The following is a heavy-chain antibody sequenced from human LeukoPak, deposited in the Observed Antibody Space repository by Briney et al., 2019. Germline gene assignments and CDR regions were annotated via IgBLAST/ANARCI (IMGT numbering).Heavy chain of an antibody. Sequence: SETLSLTCTVSGDSISSQYWSWLRQPPGKGLEWIGYIYYSGSTNYSPSLKSRVTMSVDTSKNQFSLKLSSVTAADTAVYYCARDRRYYDTSGSPLGWFDPWGQGTLVTVSS. CDR2: IYYSGST. D-gene: IGHD3-22*01. V-gene: IGHV4-59*11. CDR1: GDSISSQY. CDR3: ARDRRYYDTSGSPLGWFDP. J-gene: IGHJ5*02.